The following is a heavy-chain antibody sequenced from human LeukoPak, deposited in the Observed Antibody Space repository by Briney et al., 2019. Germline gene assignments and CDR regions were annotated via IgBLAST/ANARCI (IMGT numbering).Heavy chain of an antibody. Sequence: QAGGSLRLSCAASGFTFSSYGMHWVRQAPGKGLEWVAFIRYDGSNKYYADSVKGRFTISRDNSKNTLYLQMNSLRAEDTAVYYYARLLWFAGDTFDIWGQGTMVTVSS. CDR3: ARLLWFAGDTFDI. CDR1: GFTFSSYG. D-gene: IGHD3-10*01. V-gene: IGHV3-30*02. J-gene: IGHJ3*02. CDR2: IRYDGSNK.